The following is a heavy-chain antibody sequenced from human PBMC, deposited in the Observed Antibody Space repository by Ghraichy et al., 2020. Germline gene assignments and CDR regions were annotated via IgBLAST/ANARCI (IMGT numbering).Heavy chain of an antibody. CDR2: IYPGDSDA. V-gene: IGHV5-51*01. D-gene: IGHD6-19*01. CDR1: GYSFTTYW. Sequence: KVSCKGSGYSFTTYWIAWVRQMPGKGLEWMGIIYPGDSDARYSPSFQGQVTISADKSISTAYLQWSSLKASDTAISYCARHQAGGWLVSWGYWGQGTLVTVSS. J-gene: IGHJ4*02. CDR3: ARHQAGGWLVSWGY.